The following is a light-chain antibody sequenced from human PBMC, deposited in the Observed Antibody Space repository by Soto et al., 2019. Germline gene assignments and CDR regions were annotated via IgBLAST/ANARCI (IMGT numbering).Light chain of an antibody. CDR2: GAS. Sequence: EIVLTQSPGTLSFSPGERATLSCRASHSVSSSYLAWYQQKPGQAPRLLIYGASSTATGIPDRFSGSGSGTDFTLTISRLEPEDFAVYYCQQYGSSPRTFGQGTRLEIK. J-gene: IGKJ5*01. V-gene: IGKV3-20*01. CDR3: QQYGSSPRT. CDR1: HSVSSSY.